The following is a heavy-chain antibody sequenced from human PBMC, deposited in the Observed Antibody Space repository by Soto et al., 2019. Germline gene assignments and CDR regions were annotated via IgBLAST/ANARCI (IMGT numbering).Heavy chain of an antibody. Sequence: PSETMSRTCAVYGGSLSGYYWRWIRQPPGKGLEWIGEINQSGSTNYNPSLKSRVTISVDMSKNQFSLELSSVTAAGTAVYYCARGGRQQLIPTPISYKIDYWGQGTLVAVSS. CDR1: GGSLSGYY. J-gene: IGHJ4*02. V-gene: IGHV4-34*01. D-gene: IGHD6-13*01. CDR3: ARGGRQQLIPTPISYKIDY. CDR2: INQSGST.